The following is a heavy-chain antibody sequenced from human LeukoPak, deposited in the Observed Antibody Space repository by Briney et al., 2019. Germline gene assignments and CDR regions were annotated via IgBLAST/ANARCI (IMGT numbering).Heavy chain of an antibody. CDR1: GGSISGYH. CDR2: IYYGGNT. V-gene: IGHV4-59*08. J-gene: IGHJ4*02. CDR3: ARQIQGLAHKEFDL. Sequence: SETLSLTCIVSGGSISGYHWSWIRQSPGKGLEWIAYIYYGGNTNYNPSLKSRVTISVDTSTNQFSLRLSSVTAADTAVYYCARQIQGLAHKEFDLWGQGTLVTVSS. D-gene: IGHD6-19*01.